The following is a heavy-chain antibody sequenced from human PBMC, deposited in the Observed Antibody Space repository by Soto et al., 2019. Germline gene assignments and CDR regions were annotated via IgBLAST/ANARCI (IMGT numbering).Heavy chain of an antibody. CDR3: ECWGHIVPVAPSAFDR. D-gene: IGHD2-8*02. V-gene: IGHV3-74*01. Sequence: SLRLSFEAPGFILSSYCMHWVLQAPWNLLMWVSRISPDGSDVVYADCVEGRFTVSRDNAKNTLYLQMHSLRAEDTAMYYCECWGHIVPVAPSAFDRWGQGTLVPVSS. J-gene: IGHJ4*02. CDR1: GFILSSYC. CDR2: ISPDGSDV.